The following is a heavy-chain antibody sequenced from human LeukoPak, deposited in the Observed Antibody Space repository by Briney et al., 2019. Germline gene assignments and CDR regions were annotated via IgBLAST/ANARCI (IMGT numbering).Heavy chain of an antibody. J-gene: IGHJ4*02. V-gene: IGHV4-59*11. Sequence: SETLSPTCTVSGGSISSHYWSWIRQPPGKGLEWIGYIYYSGSTNYNPSLKSRVTISVDTSKNQFSLKLSSVTAADTAVYYCARGGYCSSTSCLSFDYWGQGTLVTVSS. D-gene: IGHD2-2*01. CDR1: GGSISSHY. CDR2: IYYSGST. CDR3: ARGGYCSSTSCLSFDY.